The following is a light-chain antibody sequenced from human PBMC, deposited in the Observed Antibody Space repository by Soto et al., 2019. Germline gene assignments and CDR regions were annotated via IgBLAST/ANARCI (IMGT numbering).Light chain of an antibody. J-gene: IGKJ2*01. CDR2: GAS. CDR1: QSVSSN. Sequence: EIVMTQSPATLSLSPEQRATLSCRASQSVSSNLAWYQQILGQAPRLLISGASTRATGIPARFTGSGSGTEFTLTISSLQSEDFAVYYWQQYNNWPHSFGQGTKVDIK. CDR3: QQYNNWPHS. V-gene: IGKV3-15*01.